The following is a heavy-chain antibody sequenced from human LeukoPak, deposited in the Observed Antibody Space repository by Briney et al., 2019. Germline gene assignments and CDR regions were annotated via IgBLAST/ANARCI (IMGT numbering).Heavy chain of an antibody. Sequence: PGGSLRLSCAASGFTFSSYGMRWVRQAPGKGLEWVSAISGSGGSTYYADSVKGRFTISRDNSKSTLYLQMHSLRAEDTAVYYCAKESLRVVPPATFDYWGQGTLVTVSS. CDR3: AKESLRVVPPATFDY. J-gene: IGHJ4*02. V-gene: IGHV3-23*01. CDR1: GFTFSSYG. CDR2: ISGSGGST. D-gene: IGHD2-2*01.